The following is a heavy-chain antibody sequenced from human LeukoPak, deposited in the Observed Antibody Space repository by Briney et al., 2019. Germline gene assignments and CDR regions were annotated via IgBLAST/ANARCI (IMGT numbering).Heavy chain of an antibody. Sequence: PSETLSLTCAVYGGSFSGYYWSWIRQPPGKGLEWIGEINHSGSTNYNPSLTSRVTISVDTSKNQFSLKLSSVTAADTAVYYCARVLGPDCSSTSCYTDWFDPWGQGTLVTVSS. CDR2: INHSGST. CDR1: GGSFSGYY. CDR3: ARVLGPDCSSTSCYTDWFDP. V-gene: IGHV4-34*01. J-gene: IGHJ5*02. D-gene: IGHD2-2*02.